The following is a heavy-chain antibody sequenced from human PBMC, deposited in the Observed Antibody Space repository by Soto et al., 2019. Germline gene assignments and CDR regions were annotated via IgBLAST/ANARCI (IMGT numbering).Heavy chain of an antibody. J-gene: IGHJ4*02. V-gene: IGHV4-59*01. CDR1: GGSISSYY. CDR2: IYYTETT. Sequence: QVQLQESGPGLVKPSETLSLTCTVSGGSISSYYWSWIRQPPGKGLEWIGYIYYTETTSYNPSLKSRVTIAVDTSKTPFSLKLSSVNAADTALYYCAGGYGSGSYSASYVYWGQGTLVTVSS. D-gene: IGHD3-10*01. CDR3: AGGYGSGSYSASYVY.